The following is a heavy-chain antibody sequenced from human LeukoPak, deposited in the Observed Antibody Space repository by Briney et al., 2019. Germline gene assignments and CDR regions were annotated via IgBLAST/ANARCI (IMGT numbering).Heavy chain of an antibody. CDR2: IKQDGSEK. CDR1: GFTFSSYW. V-gene: IGHV3-7*01. Sequence: PGGSLRLSCAASGFTFSSYWMSWVRQAPGKGLEWVANIKQDGSEKYYVDSAKGRFTISRDNSKNTLYLQMNSLRAEDTAVYYCARVTLRFRVYNWFDPWGQGTLVTVSS. J-gene: IGHJ5*02. CDR3: ARVTLRFRVYNWFDP. D-gene: IGHD3-3*01.